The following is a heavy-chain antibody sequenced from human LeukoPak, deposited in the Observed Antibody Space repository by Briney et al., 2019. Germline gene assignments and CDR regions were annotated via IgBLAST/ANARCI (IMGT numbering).Heavy chain of an antibody. CDR3: ARAPSYCSSTSCHSFDY. Sequence: SETLSLTCTVSGVSISSSSYYWGWIRQPPGKGLEWIGSIYYSGSTYYNPSLRSRVTISVDTSKNQFSLKLSSVTAADTAVYYCARAPSYCSSTSCHSFDYWGQGTLVTVSS. CDR1: GVSISSSSYY. J-gene: IGHJ4*02. V-gene: IGHV4-39*07. D-gene: IGHD2-2*01. CDR2: IYYSGST.